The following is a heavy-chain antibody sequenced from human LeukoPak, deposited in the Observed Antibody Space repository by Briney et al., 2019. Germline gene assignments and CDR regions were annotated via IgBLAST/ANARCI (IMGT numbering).Heavy chain of an antibody. CDR3: AREGPIVGATHLVDY. CDR1: GYTFTAYY. V-gene: IGHV1-2*02. CDR2: IDTNSGGT. D-gene: IGHD1-26*01. Sequence: ASVKVSCKASGYTFTAYYMHWVRQAPGQGLEWMGWIDTNSGGTNYAQKFQGRVTMTRDTSISTAYMELSRLRSDDTAVYYCAREGPIVGATHLVDYWGQGTLVTVSS. J-gene: IGHJ4*02.